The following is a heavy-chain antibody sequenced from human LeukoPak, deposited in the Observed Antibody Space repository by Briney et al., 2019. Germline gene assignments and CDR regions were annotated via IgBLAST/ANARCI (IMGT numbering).Heavy chain of an antibody. CDR2: IKQDGSEK. CDR1: GFTFSSYW. J-gene: IGHJ4*02. V-gene: IGHV3-7*02. Sequence: PGGSLRLSCAASGFTFSSYWMSWVRQAPGKGLEWVANIKQDGSEKYYVDSVKGRFTISRDNAKNSLHLQMNSLRADDTAVYYCARGPSYYGSGSYFYWGQGTLVTVSS. D-gene: IGHD3-10*01. CDR3: ARGPSYYGSGSYFY.